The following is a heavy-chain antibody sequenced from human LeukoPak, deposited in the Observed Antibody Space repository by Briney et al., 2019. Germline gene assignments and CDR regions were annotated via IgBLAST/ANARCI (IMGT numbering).Heavy chain of an antibody. Sequence: SETLSLTCTVSGGSISSYCWTWIRQPPGKGLEWIGYILYSGNTNYNPSLKSRVTISLDTSRNQFSLKLSSVTAADTAVYYCARRARATGGGDYFDYWGQGTLVTVSS. CDR3: ARRARATGGGDYFDY. CDR1: GGSISSYC. D-gene: IGHD2-15*01. CDR2: ILYSGNT. J-gene: IGHJ4*02. V-gene: IGHV4-59*08.